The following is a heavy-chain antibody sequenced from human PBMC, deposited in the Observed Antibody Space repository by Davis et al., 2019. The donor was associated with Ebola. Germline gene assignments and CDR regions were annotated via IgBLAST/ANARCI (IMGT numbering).Heavy chain of an antibody. V-gene: IGHV4-4*02. J-gene: IGHJ4*02. D-gene: IGHD6-19*01. CDR2: IYHSGST. CDR3: ARGWSRTGFDY. CDR1: GGSISSRNW. Sequence: PSETLSLTCAASGGSISSRNWWTWVRQPPGKGLEWIGEIYHSGSTNFNPSLKSRVTISLDKSKNQFSLHLNSVTPEDTVVYFCARGWSRTGFDYWGQGTLVTVSS.